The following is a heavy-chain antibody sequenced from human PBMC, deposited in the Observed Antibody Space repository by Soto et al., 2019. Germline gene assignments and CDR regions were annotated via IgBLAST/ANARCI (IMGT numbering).Heavy chain of an antibody. J-gene: IGHJ4*02. CDR3: AKTARMTRPRGEFDY. CDR2: ISDSGEYA. D-gene: IGHD3-10*01. Sequence: PGGSLRLSCAASGFIFSSYAMSWVRQAPGKGLEWVSGISDSGEYAYYADSVKGRFSISRDNSKNTLYLQMNSLRDDDAAVYYCAKTARMTRPRGEFDYWGQGTLVTVS. CDR1: GFIFSSYA. V-gene: IGHV3-23*01.